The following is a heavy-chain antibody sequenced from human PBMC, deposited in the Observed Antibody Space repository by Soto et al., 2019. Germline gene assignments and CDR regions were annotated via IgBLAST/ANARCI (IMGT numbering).Heavy chain of an antibody. V-gene: IGHV4-59*01. J-gene: IGHJ6*03. CDR3: ARYVEITMVRGVEYYYYYMDV. CDR1: GGSISSYY. Sequence: SETLSLTCTVSGGSISSYYWSWIRQPPGKGLEWFGYIYYSGSTNYNPSLKSRVTISVDTSKNQFSLKLSSVTAADTAVYYCARYVEITMVRGVEYYYYYMDVWGKRTTVTVSS. CDR2: IYYSGST. D-gene: IGHD3-10*01.